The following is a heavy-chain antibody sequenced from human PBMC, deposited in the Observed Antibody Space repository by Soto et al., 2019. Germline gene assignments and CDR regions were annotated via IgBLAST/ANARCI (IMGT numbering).Heavy chain of an antibody. CDR3: ARGVYGSGNYYNVPSAFVI. D-gene: IGHD3-10*01. Sequence: QVQLEQSGAEVKKPGSSVKVSCKASGGTLSDHGVAWLRQAPGQGLEWMGGTIPVFNTAKYAQKFQGRVTVTADKVTIIAYMELSSLRPEATAFYCCARGVYGSGNYYNVPSAFVIWGQGTMVIGSS. CDR1: GGTLSDHG. J-gene: IGHJ3*02. V-gene: IGHV1-69*06. CDR2: TIPVFNTA.